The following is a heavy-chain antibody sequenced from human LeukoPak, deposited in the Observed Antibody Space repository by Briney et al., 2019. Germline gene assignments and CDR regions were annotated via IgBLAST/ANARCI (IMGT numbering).Heavy chain of an antibody. V-gene: IGHV4-38-2*02. CDR1: GYSIISGYY. J-gene: IGHJ4*02. D-gene: IGHD1-26*01. Sequence: SETLSLTCAVSGYSIISGYYWGWFRQPPGKGLEWIGNFYHSGSTYYNPSLKSRVTISVDTSKNQFSLKLSSVTAADTAVYYCARDIPSGSYGYWGQGTLVTVSS. CDR2: FYHSGST. CDR3: ARDIPSGSYGY.